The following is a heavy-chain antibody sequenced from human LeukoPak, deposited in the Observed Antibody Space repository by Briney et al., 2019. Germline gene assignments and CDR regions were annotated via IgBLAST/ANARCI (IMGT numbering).Heavy chain of an antibody. CDR3: AREVEGISGWYEDY. CDR2: IYYSGST. Sequence: SETLSLTCTVSGGSISSNPYYWGWIRQPPGKGLEWIGSIYYSGSTYYHPSLRGRVTISVDTSKNQFSLQLNSVTPEDTAVYHCAREVEGISGWYEDYWGQGTLVTVSS. V-gene: IGHV4-39*02. D-gene: IGHD6-19*01. CDR1: GGSISSNPYY. J-gene: IGHJ4*02.